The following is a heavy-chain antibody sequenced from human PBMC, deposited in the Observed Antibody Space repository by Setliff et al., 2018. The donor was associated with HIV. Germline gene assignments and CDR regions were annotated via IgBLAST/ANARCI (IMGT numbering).Heavy chain of an antibody. D-gene: IGHD6-19*01. CDR1: GYPFTSYG. J-gene: IGHJ4*02. CDR3: AREIEQWLVDY. V-gene: IGHV1-18*01. Sequence: ASVKVSCKASGYPFTSYGISWVRQAPGQGLEWIGWISAYNGNRNYAQKLQGRVTMTTDTSTSTAYMELRRLRSDDTAVYYCAREIEQWLVDYWGQGTLVTVSS. CDR2: ISAYNGNR.